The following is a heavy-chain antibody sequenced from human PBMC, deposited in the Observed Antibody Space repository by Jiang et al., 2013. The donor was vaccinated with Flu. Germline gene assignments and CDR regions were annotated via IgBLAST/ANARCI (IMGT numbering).Heavy chain of an antibody. CDR2: MHPGYSDI. CDR1: GNNFMDYW. V-gene: IGHV5-51*01. CDR3: ALAIDGNFYFDY. D-gene: IGHD5-24*01. J-gene: IGHJ4*02. Sequence: KKPGESLKISCEGSGNNFMDYWIGWVRQTPGEGLEWMGIMHPGYSDIRYSPSFQGQVTLSADKSINTAYLQWSRLQASDTAMYYCALAIDGNFYFDYWGQGTLVTVSS.